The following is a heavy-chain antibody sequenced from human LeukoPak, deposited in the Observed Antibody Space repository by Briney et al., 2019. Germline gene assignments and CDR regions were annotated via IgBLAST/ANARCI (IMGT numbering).Heavy chain of an antibody. J-gene: IGHJ3*02. D-gene: IGHD1-26*01. CDR2: ISAYNGNT. Sequence: ASVKVSCKASGYTFTSYGIGWVRQAPGQGLEWVGWISAYNGNTNYAQKLQGRVSMTTATSTSTAYMELRSLRSDATAVYYCARDGSGSSGKAFDIWGQGTMVTVSS. V-gene: IGHV1-18*01. CDR3: ARDGSGSSGKAFDI. CDR1: GYTFTSYG.